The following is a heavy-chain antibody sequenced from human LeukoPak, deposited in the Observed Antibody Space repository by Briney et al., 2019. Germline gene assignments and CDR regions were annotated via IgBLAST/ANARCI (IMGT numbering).Heavy chain of an antibody. CDR1: GGSISGSNW. V-gene: IGHV4-4*02. D-gene: IGHD3-16*02. CDR2: IYHSGST. CDR3: ARVFYDSVWGSYRLDY. J-gene: IGHJ4*02. Sequence: SGTLSLTCAVSGGSISGSNWWSWVRQPPGKGLEWIGEIYHSGSTNYNSFLKSRVTISVDKSKNQFSLNLSSVTAADTAVYYCARVFYDSVWGSYRLDYWGQGTLVTVSS.